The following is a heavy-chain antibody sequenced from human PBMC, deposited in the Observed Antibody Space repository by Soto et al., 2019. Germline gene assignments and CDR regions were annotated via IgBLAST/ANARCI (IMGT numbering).Heavy chain of an antibody. CDR3: VRDVESLLPYDS. CDR2: ISPDGSDK. D-gene: IGHD3-3*01. Sequence: EVYLVESGGGLVQPGGSLRLSCSASGFTLSGFWMNWVRQAPGKGLMWVSHISPDGSDKAYADFGKGRFSISRDDSKDTVYLQLNSLRAEDTAIYYCVRDVESLLPYDSWGQGTLVTVSS. J-gene: IGHJ4*02. V-gene: IGHV3-74*01. CDR1: GFTLSGFW.